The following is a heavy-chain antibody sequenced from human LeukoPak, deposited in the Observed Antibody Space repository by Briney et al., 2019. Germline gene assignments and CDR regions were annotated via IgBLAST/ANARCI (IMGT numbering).Heavy chain of an antibody. Sequence: GGSLRLSCVGAGFTFSNYAMTWVRQARGKGLGWVSGISGSGDRTYYADSVKGRFTISRDNSKNTLYLQMNSLTDDDSAVYYCAKDRIPVAGRQDIWDYWGQGTLVTVSS. CDR3: AKDRIPVAGRQDIWDY. CDR1: GFTFSNYA. J-gene: IGHJ4*02. V-gene: IGHV3-23*01. CDR2: ISGSGDRT. D-gene: IGHD6-19*01.